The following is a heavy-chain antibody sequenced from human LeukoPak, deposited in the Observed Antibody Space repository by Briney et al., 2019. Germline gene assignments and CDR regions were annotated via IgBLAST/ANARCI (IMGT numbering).Heavy chain of an antibody. CDR1: GGSISNYY. Sequence: SETLSLTCTVSGGSISNYYWSWIRQPPGKGLEWIGSIYYSGSTYYNPSLKSRVTISVDTSKNQFSLKLTSVTAADTAVYYCARYSYGWRGYFDYWGQGTLVTVSS. CDR2: IYYSGST. V-gene: IGHV4-59*12. J-gene: IGHJ4*02. CDR3: ARYSYGWRGYFDY. D-gene: IGHD5-18*01.